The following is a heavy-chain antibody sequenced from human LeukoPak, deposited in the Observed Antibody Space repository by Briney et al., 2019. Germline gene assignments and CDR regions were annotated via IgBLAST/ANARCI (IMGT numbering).Heavy chain of an antibody. CDR1: GFTFSSYW. V-gene: IGHV3-7*01. CDR3: ARVGSRWIQLWSYDY. J-gene: IGHJ4*02. D-gene: IGHD5-18*01. Sequence: GGSLRLSCAASGFTFSSYWMSWVRQAPGKGLEWVANIKQDGSEKYYVDSVKGRFTISRDNAKNSLYLRMNSLRAEDTAVYYCARVGSRWIQLWSYDYWGQGTLVTVSS. CDR2: IKQDGSEK.